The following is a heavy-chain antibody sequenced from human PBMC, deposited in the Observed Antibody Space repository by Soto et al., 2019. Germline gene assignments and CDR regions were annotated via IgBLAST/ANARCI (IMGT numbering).Heavy chain of an antibody. CDR1: GFPFSNAW. V-gene: IGHV3-15*07. CDR2: VKSKTDGGSA. J-gene: IGHJ4*02. Sequence: PGGSLRLSCAASGFPFSNAWINWVRQVPGKGLEWVGRVKSKTDGGSADYAGSVKGRFTISRDNAKNSLYLQMNSLRAEDTAVYYCARDREYSSSWYPSSFDYWGQGTLVTVSS. CDR3: ARDREYSSSWYPSSFDY. D-gene: IGHD6-13*01.